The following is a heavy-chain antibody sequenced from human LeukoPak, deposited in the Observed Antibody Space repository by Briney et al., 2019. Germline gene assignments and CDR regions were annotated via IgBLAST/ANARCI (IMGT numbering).Heavy chain of an antibody. Sequence: GGSLRLSCAASGFTFSSYVMHWVRQAPGKGLEWVAVISYDGSNKYYADSVKGRFTISRDDSKNTLYLQMNSLRAEDTAVYYCARGPGTMIVVGYYWGQGTLVTVSS. J-gene: IGHJ4*02. CDR3: ARGPGTMIVVGYY. D-gene: IGHD3-22*01. CDR2: ISYDGSNK. V-gene: IGHV3-30-3*01. CDR1: GFTFSSYV.